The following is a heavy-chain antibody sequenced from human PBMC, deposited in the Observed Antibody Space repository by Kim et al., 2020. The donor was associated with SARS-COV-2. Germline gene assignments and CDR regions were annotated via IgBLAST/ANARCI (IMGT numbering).Heavy chain of an antibody. CDR2: IIPIFGTA. CDR3: ARDRGSGYSSSWYNGGYYFDY. V-gene: IGHV1-69*13. J-gene: IGHJ4*02. Sequence: SVKVSCKASGGTFSSYAISWVRQAPGQGLEWMGGIIPIFGTANYAQKFQGRVTITADESTSTAYMELSSLRSEDTAVYYCARDRGSGYSSSWYNGGYYFDYWGQGTLVTVSS. CDR1: GGTFSSYA. D-gene: IGHD6-13*01.